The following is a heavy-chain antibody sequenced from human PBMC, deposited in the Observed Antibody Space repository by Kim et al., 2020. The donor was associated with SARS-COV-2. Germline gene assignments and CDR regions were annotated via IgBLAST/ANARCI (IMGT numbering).Heavy chain of an antibody. CDR3: ARGLGYSYGVDY. V-gene: IGHV3-13*01. Sequence: YYPGYVRGRFTISRENAKDSLYLQMNSRGAGDTALYYCARGLGYSYGVDYWGQGTLVTVSS. J-gene: IGHJ4*02. D-gene: IGHD5-18*01.